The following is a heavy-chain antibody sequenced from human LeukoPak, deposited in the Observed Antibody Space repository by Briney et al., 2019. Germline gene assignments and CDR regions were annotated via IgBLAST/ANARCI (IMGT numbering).Heavy chain of an antibody. D-gene: IGHD3-9*01. Sequence: RSVGLGGRWIMKKEAKGLEWIGYRYHSGTTYYNPSLKTRVTISEDRSKNQFSLKLNSATAADTAVYYCARHYYDILTGYSYFDYWGQGTLVTVSS. CDR2: RYHSGTT. J-gene: IGHJ4*02. V-gene: IGHV4-30-2*01. CDR1: RSVGLG. CDR3: ARHYYDILTGYSYFDY.